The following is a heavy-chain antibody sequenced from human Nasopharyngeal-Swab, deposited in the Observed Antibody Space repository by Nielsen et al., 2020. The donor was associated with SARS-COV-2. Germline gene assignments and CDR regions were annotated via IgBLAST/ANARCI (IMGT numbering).Heavy chain of an antibody. CDR3: AREERGYSSGWYSSWFDP. Sequence: WIRPPPGKGLEWIGLIYSTGSTYYNPSLKSRVTISVDTSKNKFSLRLTSVTAADTAVYYCAREERGYSSGWYSSWFDPWGQGTLVTVSS. D-gene: IGHD6-19*01. J-gene: IGHJ5*02. CDR2: IYSTGST. V-gene: IGHV4-39*07.